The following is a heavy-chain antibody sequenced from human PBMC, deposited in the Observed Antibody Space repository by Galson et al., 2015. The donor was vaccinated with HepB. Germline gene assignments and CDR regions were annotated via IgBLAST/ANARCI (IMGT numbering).Heavy chain of an antibody. V-gene: IGHV3-23*01. J-gene: IGHJ4*02. CDR1: GFTFSSYG. D-gene: IGHD2/OR15-2a*01. CDR2: ISGSGGGT. Sequence: SLRLSCAASGFTFSSYGMTWVPQAPGKGLEWVSGISGSGGGTYYADSVKGRFTISRDNSKNTLYLQMNSLRAEDTAVYYCAKDLSTGWGQGTLVTVSS. CDR3: AKDLSTG.